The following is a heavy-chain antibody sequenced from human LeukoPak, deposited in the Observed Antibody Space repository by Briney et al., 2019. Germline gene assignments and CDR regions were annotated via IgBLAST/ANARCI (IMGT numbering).Heavy chain of an antibody. CDR2: INPSGGST. CDR3: ARGLILTGSAAYWFDP. Sequence: ASVKVSCKASGYTFTSYYMHWVRQAPGQGLEWMGIINPSGGSTSYAQKFQGRVTMTRDTSTSTVYMELSSLRSEDTAVYYCARGLILTGSAAYWFDPWGQGTLANVSS. J-gene: IGHJ5*02. CDR1: GYTFTSYY. D-gene: IGHD3-9*01. V-gene: IGHV1-46*01.